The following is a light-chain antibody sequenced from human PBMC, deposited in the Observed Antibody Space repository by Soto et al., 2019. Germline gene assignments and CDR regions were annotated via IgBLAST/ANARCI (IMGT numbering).Light chain of an antibody. CDR1: QSISTW. J-gene: IGKJ1*01. Sequence: DIQMTQSPSTLSSSGGDRVTITFRASQSISTWLAWYQQKPGKAPKLLIYDASSLQSGVPSRFSGTASGTEFTLTISSLQPDDFATXYXQQXNXYSQTXGQGTKVDI. CDR3: QQXNXYSQT. V-gene: IGKV1-5*01. CDR2: DAS.